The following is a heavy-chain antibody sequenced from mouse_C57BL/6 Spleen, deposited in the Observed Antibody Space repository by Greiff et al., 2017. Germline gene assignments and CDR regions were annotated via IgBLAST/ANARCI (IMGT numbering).Heavy chain of an antibody. CDR2: INPNNGGT. CDR3: ARSAYDYDVNYAMDY. CDR1: GYTFTDYY. V-gene: IGHV1-26*01. J-gene: IGHJ4*01. D-gene: IGHD2-4*01. Sequence: EVQLQQSGPELVKPGASVKISCKASGYTFTDYYMNWVKQSHGKSLEWIGDINPNNGGTSYNQKFKGKATLTVDKSSSTAYMDLRSLTSEDSAVYYCARSAYDYDVNYAMDYWGQGTSVTVSS.